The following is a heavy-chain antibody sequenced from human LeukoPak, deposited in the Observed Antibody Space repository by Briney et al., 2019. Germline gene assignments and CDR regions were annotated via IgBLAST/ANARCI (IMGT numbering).Heavy chain of an antibody. CDR1: GDSFTKYY. D-gene: IGHD2-15*01. Sequence: ASVKVSCKASGDSFTKYYMHWVRQAPGQGLEWMGIINPSDGSTTYTQKLQGRVTMTTDTSTSTVNMELSSLRSEDTAVYYCAPSVRSGGSYYFDYWGQGTLVTVSS. V-gene: IGHV1-46*01. J-gene: IGHJ4*02. CDR2: INPSDGST. CDR3: APSVRSGGSYYFDY.